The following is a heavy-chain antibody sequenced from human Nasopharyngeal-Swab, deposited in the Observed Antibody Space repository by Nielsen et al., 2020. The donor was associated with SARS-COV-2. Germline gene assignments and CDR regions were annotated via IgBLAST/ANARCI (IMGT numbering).Heavy chain of an antibody. Sequence: SLKISCAASGFTFDDYAMHWVRQAPGKGLEWVSGITWNSGGIGYADSVKGRFTISRDNAKNSLYLQMNSLRPKDTAVYYCAKGGRSITIFGVAGSFDNWGQGTLVTVSS. D-gene: IGHD3-3*01. CDR2: ITWNSGGI. J-gene: IGHJ4*02. CDR3: AKGGRSITIFGVAGSFDN. CDR1: GFTFDDYA. V-gene: IGHV3-9*01.